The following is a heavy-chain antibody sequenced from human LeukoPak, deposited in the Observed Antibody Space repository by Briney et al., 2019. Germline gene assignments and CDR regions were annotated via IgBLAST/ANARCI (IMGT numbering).Heavy chain of an antibody. CDR1: GGSISSYN. V-gene: IGHV4-59*01. Sequence: SETLSLTCTVSGGSISSYNWSWLRQRPGQGLEWCGYIYYSGSTNYNPSLNTRVTISVGPSKYQFSLYLSSATAADTALYSCARGREFPSLDNSGPFWCDPGGRGALVTVSS. CDR2: IYYSGST. CDR3: ARGREFPSLDNSGPFWCDP. J-gene: IGHJ5*02. D-gene: IGHD6-19*01.